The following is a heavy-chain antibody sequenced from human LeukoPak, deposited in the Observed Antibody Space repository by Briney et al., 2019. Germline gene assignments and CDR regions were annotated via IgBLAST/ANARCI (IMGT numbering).Heavy chain of an antibody. D-gene: IGHD3-10*01. CDR3: ARGHMVRGVMGYYYYYMDV. J-gene: IGHJ6*03. CDR1: GYTFTGYY. V-gene: IGHV1-2*02. CDR2: INPNSGGT. Sequence: GASVKVSCKASGYTFTGYYMHWVRQAPGQGLEWMGWINPNSGGTNYAQKFQGRVTMTRDTSISTAYMELSRLRSDDTAVYYCARGHMVRGVMGYYYYYMDVWGKGTTVTVSS.